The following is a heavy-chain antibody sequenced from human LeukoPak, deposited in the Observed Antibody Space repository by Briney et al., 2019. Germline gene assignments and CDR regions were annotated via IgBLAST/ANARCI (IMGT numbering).Heavy chain of an antibody. CDR1: GYTITDYY. J-gene: IGHJ4*02. Sequence: GASVKVSCKASGYTITDYYMHWVRQAPGQGLEWMGWINPNSGGTNYAQRFQGRVTMTRDTSMSTAYMEMSRLRYDDTAVYYCARGQEVYSDYWGQGTLVTVSS. V-gene: IGHV1-2*02. CDR2: INPNSGGT. CDR3: ARGQEVYSDY. D-gene: IGHD4-11*01.